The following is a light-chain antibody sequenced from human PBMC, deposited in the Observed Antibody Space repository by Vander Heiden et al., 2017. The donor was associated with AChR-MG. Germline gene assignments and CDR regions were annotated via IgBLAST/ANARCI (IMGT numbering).Light chain of an antibody. CDR1: QSVGNY. Sequence: EIVLTQSPGTVSSSPGERATLSCRASQSVGNYLAWYQQKPGQAPRLLIYDASKRANGIPNRFNGSGCGKDFALTISRLEHEDFAVYYWQQRSSLFTFGHRTKVDFK. J-gene: IGKJ3*01. CDR3: QQRSSLFT. CDR2: DAS. V-gene: IGKV3-11*01.